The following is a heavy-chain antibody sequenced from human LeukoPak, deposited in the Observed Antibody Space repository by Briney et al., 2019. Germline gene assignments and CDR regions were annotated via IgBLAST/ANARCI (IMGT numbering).Heavy chain of an antibody. D-gene: IGHD3-3*01. J-gene: IGHJ3*02. CDR3: ARDGTTNFGFGVVPTMAFDI. V-gene: IGHV4-39*02. CDR2: IYYSGST. Sequence: SETLSLTCTVSGGSISSSSYYWGWIRQPPGKGLEWIGSIYYSGSTYYNPSLKSRVTISVDTSKNQFSLKLSSVTAADTAVYYCARDGTTNFGFGVVPTMAFDIWGQGTMVTVSS. CDR1: GGSISSSSYY.